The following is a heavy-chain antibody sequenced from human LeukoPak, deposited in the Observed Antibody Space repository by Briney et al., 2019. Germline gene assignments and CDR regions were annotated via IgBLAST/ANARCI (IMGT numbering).Heavy chain of an antibody. CDR3: AKGGEIYDILTSGFDP. D-gene: IGHD3-9*01. J-gene: IGHJ5*02. V-gene: IGHV3-30*18. CDR1: GFTFSSYG. CDR2: ISYDGSNK. Sequence: GRSLRLSCAASGFTFSSYGMHWVRQAPGKGLEWVAVISYDGSNKYYADSVKGRFTISRDNSKNTLYLQMNSLRAEDTAVYYCAKGGEIYDILTSGFDPWGQGTLVTVSS.